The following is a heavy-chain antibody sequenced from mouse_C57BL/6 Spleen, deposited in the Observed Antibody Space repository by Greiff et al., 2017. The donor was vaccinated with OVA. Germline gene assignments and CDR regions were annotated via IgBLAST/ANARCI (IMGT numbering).Heavy chain of an antibody. J-gene: IGHJ2*01. D-gene: IGHD1-1*01. CDR3: ARSPYGSSDY. CDR2: INPNNGGT. CDR1: GYAFTDYN. V-gene: IGHV1-22*01. Sequence: VQLQQSGPELVKPGASVKMSCKASGYAFTDYNMHWVKQSHGKSLEWIGYINPNNGGTSYNQKFKGKATLTVNKSSSTAYMELRSLTSEDSAVYYCARSPYGSSDYWGQGTTLTVSS.